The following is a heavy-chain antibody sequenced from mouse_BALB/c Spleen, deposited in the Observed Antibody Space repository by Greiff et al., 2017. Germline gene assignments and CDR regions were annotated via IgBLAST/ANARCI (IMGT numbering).Heavy chain of an antibody. CDR1: GFSLTSYG. V-gene: IGHV2-9*02. J-gene: IGHJ4*01. D-gene: IGHD1-1*01. Sequence: VKLMESGPGLVAPSQSLSITCTVSGFSLTSYGVHWVRQPPGKGLEWLGVIWAGGSTNYNSALMSRLSISKDNSKSQVFLKMNSLQTDDTAMYYCARDPYYYGSKDYAMDYWGQGTSVTVSS. CDR2: IWAGGST. CDR3: ARDPYYYGSKDYAMDY.